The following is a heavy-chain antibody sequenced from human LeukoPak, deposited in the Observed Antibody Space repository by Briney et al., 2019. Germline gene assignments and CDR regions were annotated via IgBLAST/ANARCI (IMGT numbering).Heavy chain of an antibody. CDR3: ARVPPYTADYYYYYMDV. V-gene: IGHV1-69*06. D-gene: IGHD5-18*01. J-gene: IGHJ6*03. Sequence: SVKVSCKASGGTFSSYTISWVRQAPGQGLEGMGGIIPIFGTANYAQKFQGRVTITADKSTSTAYMELSSLRSGDTAVYYCARVPPYTADYYYYYMDVWGKGTTVTVSS. CDR2: IIPIFGTA. CDR1: GGTFSSYT.